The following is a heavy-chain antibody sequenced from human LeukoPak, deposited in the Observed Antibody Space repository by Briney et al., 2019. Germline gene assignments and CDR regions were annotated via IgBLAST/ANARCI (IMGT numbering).Heavy chain of an antibody. Sequence: GGSLRLSCAASGFTFSSYAMSWVRQAPGKGLEWVSAISGSGGSTYYADSVKGRFTISRDNSKNTLYLQMNSLRAEDTAVYYCAKDLRHRTTCNCYGWLDPWGQGTLVTVSS. J-gene: IGHJ5*02. V-gene: IGHV3-23*01. CDR1: GFTFSSYA. CDR2: ISGSGGST. CDR3: AKDLRHRTTCNCYGWLDP. D-gene: IGHD2/OR15-2a*01.